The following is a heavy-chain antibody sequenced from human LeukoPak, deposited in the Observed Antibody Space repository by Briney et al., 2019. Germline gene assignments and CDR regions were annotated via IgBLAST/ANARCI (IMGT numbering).Heavy chain of an antibody. CDR3: ARVRSGSYFLGGYAFDI. Sequence: GGSLRLSCAVSGFTFSSYAMSWVRQAPGKGLEWVSAISGSGAITYYADTVKGRFTISRDNSKNTLYLQMNSLRAEDTAVYYCARVRSGSYFLGGYAFDIWGQGTMVTVSS. CDR2: ISGSGAIT. J-gene: IGHJ3*02. CDR1: GFTFSSYA. D-gene: IGHD1-26*01. V-gene: IGHV3-23*01.